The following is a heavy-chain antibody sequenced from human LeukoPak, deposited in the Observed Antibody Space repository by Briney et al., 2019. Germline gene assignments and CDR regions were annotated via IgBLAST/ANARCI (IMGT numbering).Heavy chain of an antibody. D-gene: IGHD6-19*01. Sequence: KPSETLSLTCPVSGISISSYYWSWIRPPAGKGLEWIGRIYTSGSTNYNPSLKSRVTMSVDTSKNQFSLKLSSVTAADTAVYYCASHSSGWYREAFDIWGQGTMVTVSS. CDR1: GISISSYY. CDR2: IYTSGST. J-gene: IGHJ3*02. CDR3: ASHSSGWYREAFDI. V-gene: IGHV4-4*07.